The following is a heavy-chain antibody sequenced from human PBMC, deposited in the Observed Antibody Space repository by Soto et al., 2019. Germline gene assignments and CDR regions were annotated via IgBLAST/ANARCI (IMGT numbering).Heavy chain of an antibody. CDR2: IKSKTDGGTT. J-gene: IGHJ6*02. Sequence: EVQLVESGGGLVKPGGSLRLSCAASGFTFSNAWMNWVRQAPGKGLEWVGRIKSKTDGGTTDYGAPVKGRFTISRDDSKNTLYLQMNSLKTEDTAVYYCTTGVGLPYYYYYGMDVWGQGTTVTVSS. CDR1: GFTFSNAW. D-gene: IGHD1-26*01. V-gene: IGHV3-15*07. CDR3: TTGVGLPYYYYYGMDV.